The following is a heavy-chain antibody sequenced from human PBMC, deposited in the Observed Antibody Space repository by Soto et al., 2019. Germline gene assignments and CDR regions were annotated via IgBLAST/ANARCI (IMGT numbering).Heavy chain of an antibody. D-gene: IGHD1-26*01. CDR3: ARDRYSESFNTPDGDAFDI. Sequence: QVQLVESGGGVVQPGRSLRLSCAASGFTFSNYGMHWFRQATGKGLEWVAVIWYDGSNKYYADSVKGRFTISRDNSKNTLYLQMNSLSAEATAVYYCARDRYSESFNTPDGDAFDIWGQGTMVTVSS. V-gene: IGHV3-33*01. CDR2: IWYDGSNK. J-gene: IGHJ3*02. CDR1: GFTFSNYG.